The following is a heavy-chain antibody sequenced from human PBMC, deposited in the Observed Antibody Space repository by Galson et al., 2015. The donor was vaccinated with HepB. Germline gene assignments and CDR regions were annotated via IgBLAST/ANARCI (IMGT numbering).Heavy chain of an antibody. V-gene: IGHV3-23*01. Sequence: SLRLSCAASGFTFSSYAMSWVRQAPGKGLEWVSAISGSGGSTYYADSVKGRFTISRDNSKNTLYLQMNSLRAEDTAVYYCAKREAVAGHQCLDYWGQGTLVTVSS. J-gene: IGHJ4*02. CDR3: AKREAVAGHQCLDY. D-gene: IGHD6-19*01. CDR2: ISGSGGST. CDR1: GFTFSSYA.